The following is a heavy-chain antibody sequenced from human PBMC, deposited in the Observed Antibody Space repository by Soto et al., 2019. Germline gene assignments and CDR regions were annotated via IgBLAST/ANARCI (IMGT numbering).Heavy chain of an antibody. CDR1: GFTFSSYG. V-gene: IGHV3-30*18. D-gene: IGHD3-22*01. CDR3: AKDSAELYYDSSGYSDY. J-gene: IGHJ4*02. CDR2: ISYDGSNK. Sequence: ESGGGVVQPGRSLRLSCAASGFTFSSYGMHWVRQAPGKGLEWVAVISYDGSNKYYADSVKGRFTISRDNSKNTLYLQMNSLRAEDTAVYYCAKDSAELYYDSSGYSDYWGQGTLVTVSS.